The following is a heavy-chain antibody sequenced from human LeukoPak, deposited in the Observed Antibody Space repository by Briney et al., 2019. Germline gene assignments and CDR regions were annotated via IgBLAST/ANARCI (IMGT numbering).Heavy chain of an antibody. D-gene: IGHD5-18*01. V-gene: IGHV4-39*07. J-gene: IGHJ6*03. CDR3: ARGTWDSSGSYYYYYMDV. Sequence: SETLSLTCTVSGGSISSSSYYWGWIRQPPGRGLEWIGSIYYSGSTYYNPSLKSRVTISVDTSKNQFSLKLSSVTAADTAVYYCARGTWDSSGSYYYYYMDVWGKGTTVTVSS. CDR2: IYYSGST. CDR1: GGSISSSSYY.